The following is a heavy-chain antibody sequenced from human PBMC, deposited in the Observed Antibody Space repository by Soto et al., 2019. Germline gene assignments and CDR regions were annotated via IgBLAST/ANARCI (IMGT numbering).Heavy chain of an antibody. D-gene: IGHD2-21*02. CDR3: ARDRGYCGGDCYMNWFDT. V-gene: IGHV3-21*01. J-gene: IGHJ5*02. Sequence: GGSLRLSCAPSGFTFSRYSMNWVRQAPGKGLEWVSSITSSSSYIYYADSVKDRFTISRDNAKNSLYLQMNSLRAEDTAVYYFARDRGYCGGDCYMNWFDTWGKGPLFTVAS. CDR1: GFTFSRYS. CDR2: ITSSSSYI.